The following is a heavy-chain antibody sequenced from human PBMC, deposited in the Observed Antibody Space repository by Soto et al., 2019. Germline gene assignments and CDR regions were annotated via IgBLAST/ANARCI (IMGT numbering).Heavy chain of an antibody. CDR2: INPYNGNT. CDR1: GYTFTSYG. Sequence: QVQLAQSGAEVKKPGASVKVSCKASGYTFTSYGIRWVRQAPGQGLEWMAWINPYNGNTKYAEKFLGRVTVTTDTSTATAYMEVRSLTSDDTAVFYCARVGVGLAAPRVWPYWGQGTPVTVSS. D-gene: IGHD6-13*01. V-gene: IGHV1-18*01. J-gene: IGHJ4*02. CDR3: ARVGVGLAAPRVWPY.